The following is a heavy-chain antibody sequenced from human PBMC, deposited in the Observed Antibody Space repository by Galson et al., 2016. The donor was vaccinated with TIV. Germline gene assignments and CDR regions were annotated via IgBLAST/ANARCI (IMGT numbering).Heavy chain of an antibody. CDR3: TTVRLRGSGGMDV. CDR1: GYTFTDYY. J-gene: IGHJ6*02. V-gene: IGHV1-69-2*01. CDR2: IDPEDGQT. Sequence: VKVSCKVSGYTFTDYYMHWMQQTPGKGFEWMGHIDPEDGQTKYAARFQGRITMTADTSTDTAYLELSRLRSEDTAIYYCTTVRLRGSGGMDVWGQGTTVIVSS. D-gene: IGHD2-8*01.